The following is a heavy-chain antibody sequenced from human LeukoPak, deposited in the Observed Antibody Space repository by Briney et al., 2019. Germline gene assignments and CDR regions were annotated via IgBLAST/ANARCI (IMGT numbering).Heavy chain of an antibody. Sequence: KPSETLSLTCTVSGGSISSYYWSWIRQPPGKGLEWIGYIYYSGSTNYNPSLKSRVTISVDTSKNQFSLKLSSVTAADTAVYYCARTIYDFSSGYFDYWGQGTLVTVSS. V-gene: IGHV4-59*01. CDR2: IYYSGST. CDR3: ARTIYDFSSGYFDY. D-gene: IGHD3-3*01. J-gene: IGHJ4*02. CDR1: GGSISSYY.